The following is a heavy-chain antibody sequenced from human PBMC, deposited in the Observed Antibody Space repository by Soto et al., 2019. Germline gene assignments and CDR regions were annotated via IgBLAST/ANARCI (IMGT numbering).Heavy chain of an antibody. CDR1: GGSVSSGSYY. CDR2: IYYSGST. D-gene: IGHD3-3*01. CDR3: ARESLQSGYPTRRAYYYGMDV. J-gene: IGHJ6*02. Sequence: TSETLSLTCTVSGGSVSSGSYYWSWIRQPPGKGLERIGYIYYSGSTNYNPSLKSRVTISVDTSKNQFSLKLSSVTAADTAVYYCARESLQSGYPTRRAYYYGMDVWGQGTTVTVSS. V-gene: IGHV4-61*01.